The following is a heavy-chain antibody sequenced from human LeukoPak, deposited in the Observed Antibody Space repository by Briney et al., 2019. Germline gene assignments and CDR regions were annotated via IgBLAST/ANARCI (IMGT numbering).Heavy chain of an antibody. V-gene: IGHV3-48*04. CDR2: ISRSTTNI. D-gene: IGHD5-24*01. CDR1: GFTFRSYS. Sequence: GGSLRLSCAASGFTFRSYSMNWVRQAPGKGLEWASYISRSTTNIYYADSVKGRFTISRDNAKSSLYLQMNSLRVDDTAVYYCGREGRDGYSYDYWGQGTLVTVSS. J-gene: IGHJ4*02. CDR3: GREGRDGYSYDY.